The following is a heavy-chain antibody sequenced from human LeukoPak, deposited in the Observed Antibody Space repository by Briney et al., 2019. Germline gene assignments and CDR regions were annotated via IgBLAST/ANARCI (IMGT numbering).Heavy chain of an antibody. CDR1: GLTIRYDG. D-gene: IGHD2-15*01. J-gene: IGHJ2*01. CDR3: AKNLLGSEAYSWYFDL. V-gene: IGHV3-23*01. Sequence: GGSLRLSCAASGLTIRYDGMSWVRQAPGKGLEWVSSITGSGSTYVDSVKGWFTISRDNSKNTLYLQMNSLRAEDTAVYYCAKNLLGSEAYSWYFDLWGRGTLVTVSS. CDR2: ITGSGST.